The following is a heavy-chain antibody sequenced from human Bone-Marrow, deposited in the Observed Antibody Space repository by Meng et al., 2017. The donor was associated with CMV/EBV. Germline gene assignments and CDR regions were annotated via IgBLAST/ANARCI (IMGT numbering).Heavy chain of an antibody. J-gene: IGHJ4*02. CDR3: TRVTGRRGGYAFDY. Sequence: SVKVSCKASGGTFSSYPFSWVRQAPGQGLEWMGGIIPVSDTPNYAQKFQGRVTVTTDESTRSAYMELSSLTSEDAAIYYCTRVTGRRGGYAFDYWGQGTLVTVSS. V-gene: IGHV1-69*05. CDR2: IIPVSDTP. D-gene: IGHD5-12*01. CDR1: GGTFSSYP.